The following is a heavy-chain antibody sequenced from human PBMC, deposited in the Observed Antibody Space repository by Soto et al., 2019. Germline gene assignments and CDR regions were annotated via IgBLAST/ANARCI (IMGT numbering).Heavy chain of an antibody. V-gene: IGHV1-69*13. CDR2: IIPIFGTA. Sequence: SVKVSCKASGGTFSSYAISWVRQAPGQGLDWMGGIIPIFGTANYAQKFQGRVTITADESTSTAYMELSSLRSEDTAVYYCASGCSSTGCYPPRTFYYGMDVWGQGTTVTFSS. CDR3: ASGCSSTGCYPPRTFYYGMDV. D-gene: IGHD2-2*01. J-gene: IGHJ6*02. CDR1: GGTFSSYA.